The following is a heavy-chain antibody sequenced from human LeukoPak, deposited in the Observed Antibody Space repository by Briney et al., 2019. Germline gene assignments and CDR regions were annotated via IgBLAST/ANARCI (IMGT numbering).Heavy chain of an antibody. Sequence: SVKVSCKASGGTFSSYAISWVRQAPGQGLEWMGGIIPIFGTANYAQKFQGRVTITADESTSTAYMELSSLRSEDTAVYYCARHGYSSGWYPVFGYWGQGTLVTVSS. J-gene: IGHJ4*02. CDR3: ARHGYSSGWYPVFGY. CDR1: GGTFSSYA. D-gene: IGHD6-19*01. CDR2: IIPIFGTA. V-gene: IGHV1-69*01.